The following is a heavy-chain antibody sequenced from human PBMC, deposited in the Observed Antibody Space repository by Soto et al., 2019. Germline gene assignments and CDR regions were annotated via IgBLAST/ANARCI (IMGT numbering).Heavy chain of an antibody. CDR3: AKDNCISTSCYRLYNWFDP. CDR1: GFTFSSYG. J-gene: IGHJ5*02. Sequence: QVQLVESGGGVVQPGRSLRLSCAASGFTFSSYGMHWVRQAPGKGLEWVAVISYGGSNKYYADSVKGRFTISRDNSKNMLYLQMNNLRAEDTALYYCAKDNCISTSCYRLYNWFDPWGQGTLVTVSS. CDR2: ISYGGSNK. D-gene: IGHD2-2*01. V-gene: IGHV3-30*18.